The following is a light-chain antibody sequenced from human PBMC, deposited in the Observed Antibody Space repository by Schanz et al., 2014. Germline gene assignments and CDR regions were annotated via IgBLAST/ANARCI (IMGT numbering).Light chain of an antibody. CDR2: DVS. Sequence: QSALTQPASVSGSPGQSITISCTGTSSDVGGYNYVSWYQQYPGKAPKLMIYDVSNRPSGVSNRFSGSKSGNTASLTISGLQAEDEGDDYCSSYTSSTTLVFGGGTKLTVL. CDR3: SSYTSSTTLV. J-gene: IGLJ3*02. CDR1: SSDVGGYNY. V-gene: IGLV2-14*03.